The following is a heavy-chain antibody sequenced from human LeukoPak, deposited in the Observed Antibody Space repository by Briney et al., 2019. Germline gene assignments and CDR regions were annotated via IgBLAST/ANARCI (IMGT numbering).Heavy chain of an antibody. D-gene: IGHD3-10*01. Sequence: GASVKVSCKVSGSTLTKLSMHWVRQAPGKGLEWMGGFDPEDGEAIYAQKFQGRVTMTKDTSTDTAYMELSSLRSEDTAVYYCALNAYYGSAHNIFIKKYLYYYYYMDVWGKGTTVTISS. CDR1: GSTLTKLS. CDR3: ALNAYYGSAHNIFIKKYLYYYYYMDV. J-gene: IGHJ6*03. CDR2: FDPEDGEA. V-gene: IGHV1-24*01.